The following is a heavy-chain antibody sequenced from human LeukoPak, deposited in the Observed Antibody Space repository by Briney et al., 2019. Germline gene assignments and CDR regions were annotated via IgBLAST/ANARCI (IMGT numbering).Heavy chain of an antibody. CDR1: GGSISSGGYY. Sequence: SQTLSLTCTVSGGSISSGGYYWSWIRQHPGKGLEWIGYIYYSRSTYYNPSLKSRVTISVDTSKNQFSLKLSSVTAADTAVYYCARDLGSGSYYNGDAFDIWGQGTMVTVSS. D-gene: IGHD3-10*01. CDR3: ARDLGSGSYYNGDAFDI. J-gene: IGHJ3*02. V-gene: IGHV4-31*03. CDR2: IYYSRST.